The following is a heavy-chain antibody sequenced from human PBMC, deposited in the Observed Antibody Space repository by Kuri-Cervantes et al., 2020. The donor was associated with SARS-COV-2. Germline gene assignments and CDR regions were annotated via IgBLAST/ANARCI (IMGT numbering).Heavy chain of an antibody. D-gene: IGHD3-3*01. J-gene: IGHJ4*02. CDR3: ARDTGLFGVVTNFDY. CDR1: GGSISSGGYY. Sequence: CTVSGGSISSGGYYWSWIRQPPGKGLEWIGYIYHSGSAYYNPSLKSRVTISVDRSKNQFSLKLSSVTAADTAVYYCARDTGLFGVVTNFDYWGQGTLVTVSS. CDR2: IYHSGSA. V-gene: IGHV4-30-2*01.